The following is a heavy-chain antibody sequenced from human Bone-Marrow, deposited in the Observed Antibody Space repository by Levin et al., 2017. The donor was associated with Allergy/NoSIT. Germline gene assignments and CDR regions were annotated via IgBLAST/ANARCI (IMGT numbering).Heavy chain of an antibody. J-gene: IGHJ3*02. CDR3: TTDQLFDFGDNEVFDI. D-gene: IGHD4-17*01. CDR1: GFTFGHYA. CDR2: IRTEAYGGTI. Sequence: GGSLRLSCRGSGFTFGHYAMNWVRQAPGRGLEWVGFIRTEAYGGTIEYAASVKDRFTISRDDSSKTVYLQMNSLRTEDTAVYYCTTDQLFDFGDNEVFDIWGQGTMVTVSS. V-gene: IGHV3-49*04.